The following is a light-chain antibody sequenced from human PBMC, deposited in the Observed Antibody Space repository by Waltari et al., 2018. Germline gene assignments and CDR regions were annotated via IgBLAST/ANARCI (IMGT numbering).Light chain of an antibody. V-gene: IGKV3-20*01. CDR3: QQYGSSVMYT. Sequence: VLTQSPVILSLSPGERATLSCRASQRLSKNYLACYRQKPGRAPTLLIYGASSRATGIPDRFSCSGSGTDFSLTINRLEPEDFAVYYCQQYGSSVMYTFGQGTKLEIK. J-gene: IGKJ2*01. CDR2: GAS. CDR1: QRLSKNY.